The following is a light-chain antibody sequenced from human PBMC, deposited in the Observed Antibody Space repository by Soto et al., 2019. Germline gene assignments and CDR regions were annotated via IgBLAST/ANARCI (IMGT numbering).Light chain of an antibody. CDR2: DAS. V-gene: IGKV3D-15*01. CDR3: LQYDNWPRT. J-gene: IGKJ1*01. Sequence: DILLTQSPCTLTLSPGERATLSCRASQRVGSDYLAWYQQKPGQAPRLLIYDASTRSTGIPARFSGSGSGTEFTLTISSLQPEDFETYYCLQYDNWPRTFGQGTKVDIK. CDR1: QRVGSD.